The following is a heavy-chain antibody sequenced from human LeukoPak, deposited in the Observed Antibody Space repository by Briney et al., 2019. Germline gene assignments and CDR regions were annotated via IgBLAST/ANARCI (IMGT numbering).Heavy chain of an antibody. V-gene: IGHV4-59*02. Sequence: SETLSLTCTVSSGSVNSYYWSWIRQPPGKGLEWIGYIYYSGSTNYNPSLKSRVTISVDTSKNQFSLKLSSVTAADTAVYYCARVPAAPRLYMDVWGQGTTVTVSS. D-gene: IGHD2-2*01. CDR1: SGSVNSYY. J-gene: IGHJ6*02. CDR3: ARVPAAPRLYMDV. CDR2: IYYSGST.